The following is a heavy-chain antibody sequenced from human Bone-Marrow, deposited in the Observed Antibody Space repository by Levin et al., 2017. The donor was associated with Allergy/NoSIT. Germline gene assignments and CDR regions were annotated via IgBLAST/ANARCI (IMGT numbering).Heavy chain of an antibody. V-gene: IGHV3-72*01. J-gene: IGHJ4*02. D-gene: IGHD3-22*01. CDR2: SLHKHADYAT. Sequence: GGSLRLSCAASGFIFSDHYMDWVRQAPGKGLDWVGRSLHKHADYATQYAASVKDRFIISREDSKNSLSLQMNSLKTEDTAVYYCSTDWVRSGYRFDYWGQGTLVTVSS. CDR3: STDWVRSGYRFDY. CDR1: GFIFSDHY.